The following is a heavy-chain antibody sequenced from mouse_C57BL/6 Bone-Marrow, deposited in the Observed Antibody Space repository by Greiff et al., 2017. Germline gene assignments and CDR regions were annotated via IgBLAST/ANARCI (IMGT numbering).Heavy chain of an antibody. D-gene: IGHD2-3*01. CDR3: ASNGGDGYYWYFDV. CDR2: IWRGGST. V-gene: IGHV2-5*01. CDR1: GFSLTSYG. J-gene: IGHJ1*03. Sequence: VQLQQSGPGLVQPSQRLSITCTVSGFSLTSYGVHWVRQSPGKGLEWLGVIWRGGSTDYNAAFMSRLSITKDNSNSQVFFKMNSLQADDTAIYYCASNGGDGYYWYFDVWGTGTTVTVSS.